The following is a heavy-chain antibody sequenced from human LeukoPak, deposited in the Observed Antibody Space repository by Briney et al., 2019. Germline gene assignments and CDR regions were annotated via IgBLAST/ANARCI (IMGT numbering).Heavy chain of an antibody. CDR3: ARDFRDYRDYVAYFDS. J-gene: IGHJ4*02. D-gene: IGHD4-17*01. Sequence: GGSLRLSCAASGFSFRSYSMNWVRQAPGKGLEWVSSIGSSSYINYADSVKGRFTISRDNTKNSLYLQMNSLRAEDTAVYYCARDFRDYRDYVAYFDSWGQGTLVTVSS. V-gene: IGHV3-21*01. CDR1: GFSFRSYS. CDR2: IGSSSYI.